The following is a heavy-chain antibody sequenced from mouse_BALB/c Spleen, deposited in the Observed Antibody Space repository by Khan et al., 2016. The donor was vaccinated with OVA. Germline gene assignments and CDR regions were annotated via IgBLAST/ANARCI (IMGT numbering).Heavy chain of an antibody. J-gene: IGHJ1*01. CDR2: INTYTGEP. Sequence: SQGVQAGPELKKPGETVKISCKASGYTFTNYGMNWVKQAPGKGLKWMGWINTYTGEPTYADDFKGRFAFSLETSASTAYLQLNNLKNEDTATXFWSSGGYWYFDVWGAGTPVTVSS. D-gene: IGHD1-1*02. CDR3: SSGGYWYFDV. V-gene: IGHV9-3-1*01. CDR1: GYTFTNYG.